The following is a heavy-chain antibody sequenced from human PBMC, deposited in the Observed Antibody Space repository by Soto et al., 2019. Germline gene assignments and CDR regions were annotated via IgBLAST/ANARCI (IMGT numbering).Heavy chain of an antibody. Sequence: QVQLVESGGGVVQPGRSLRLSCAASGFTFSSYGMHWVRQAPGKGLEWVAVISYDGSNKYYADSVKGRFTISRDNSKNTLYLQMNSLRAEDTAVYYCARAGAVVDYYGMDVWGQGTTVTVSS. D-gene: IGHD2-15*01. V-gene: IGHV3-30*03. J-gene: IGHJ6*02. CDR3: ARAGAVVDYYGMDV. CDR2: ISYDGSNK. CDR1: GFTFSSYG.